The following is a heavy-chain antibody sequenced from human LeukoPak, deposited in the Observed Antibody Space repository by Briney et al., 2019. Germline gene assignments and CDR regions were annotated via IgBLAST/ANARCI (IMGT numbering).Heavy chain of an antibody. D-gene: IGHD2-8*01. CDR3: AGLLVYASGAEAFDY. J-gene: IGHJ4*02. V-gene: IGHV3-23*01. CDR2: ISASGGST. CDR1: GFTFISYG. Sequence: PGGSLRLSCAASGFTFISYGLSWVRQAPGKGLEWVSVISASGGSTYYADSVKGRFTISRDNAKNSLYLQMNRLRAEDTALYYCAGLLVYASGAEAFDYWGQGTLVTVSS.